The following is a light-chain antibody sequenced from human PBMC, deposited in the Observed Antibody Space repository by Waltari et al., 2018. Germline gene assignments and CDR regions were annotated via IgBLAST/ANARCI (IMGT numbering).Light chain of an antibody. CDR2: KAS. J-gene: IGKJ4*01. CDR1: QSISNW. Sequence: DIQMTQSPSTLSAYVGDRFTITCRASQSISNWLAWYQQKPGKAPKLLIYKASTLESGVPSRFSGSGSGTEFTLTISSLQPDDFAAYYGQQYNSYSLLTFGGGTKVEIK. V-gene: IGKV1-5*03. CDR3: QQYNSYSLLT.